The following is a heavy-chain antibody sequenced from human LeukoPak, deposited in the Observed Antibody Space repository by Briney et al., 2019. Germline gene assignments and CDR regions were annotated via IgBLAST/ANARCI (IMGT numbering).Heavy chain of an antibody. D-gene: IGHD2-15*01. Sequence: GGSLRLSFAASGFTVSSNYMSWVRQAPGKGLEWVSVIYSGGSTYYADSVKGRFTISRDNSKNTVYLQMNSLRAEDTAVYYCAREGRIFPTFDYWGQGTLVTVSS. CDR2: IYSGGST. CDR3: AREGRIFPTFDY. J-gene: IGHJ4*02. V-gene: IGHV3-66*01. CDR1: GFTVSSNY.